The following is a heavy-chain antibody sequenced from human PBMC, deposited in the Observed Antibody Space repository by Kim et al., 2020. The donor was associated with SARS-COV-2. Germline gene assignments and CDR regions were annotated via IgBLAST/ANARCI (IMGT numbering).Heavy chain of an antibody. J-gene: IGHJ6*02. CDR2: K. CDR3: GRGGALYGLDV. D-gene: IGHD1-26*01. V-gene: IGHV3-74*01. Sequence: KGTAEPVKSRFTITRDNDKNTMYLQVISLTAEDTAVYFCGRGGALYGLDVWGQGTTVTVSS.